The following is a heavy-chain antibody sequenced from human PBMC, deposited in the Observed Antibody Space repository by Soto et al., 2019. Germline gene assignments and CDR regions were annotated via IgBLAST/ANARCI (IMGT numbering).Heavy chain of an antibody. D-gene: IGHD5-12*01. J-gene: IGHJ3*02. CDR3: ARTYSGYASQGDAFDI. CDR2: IIPIFGTA. Sequence: QVQLVQSGAEVKKPGSSVKVSCKASGGTFSSYAISWVRQAPGQGLEWMGGIIPIFGTANYAQKFQGRVTITADESTSTAYMELSSLRSEDTAVYYCARTYSGYASQGDAFDIWGQGTMVTVSS. V-gene: IGHV1-69*01. CDR1: GGTFSSYA.